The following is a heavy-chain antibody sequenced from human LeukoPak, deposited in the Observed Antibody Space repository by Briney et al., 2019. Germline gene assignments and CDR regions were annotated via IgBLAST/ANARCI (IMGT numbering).Heavy chain of an antibody. J-gene: IGHJ5*02. V-gene: IGHV1-18*01. CDR1: GYTFTAFG. Sequence: GASVKVSCKFSGYTFTAFGFSWVRQAPGQGLEWMGWISADTTRTINIEKLQDRVTMTTDTSTSTTYMELRSLRSDDTAVYYCARDGLDYYGSGTYYPNYNWFDPWGQGTLVTVSS. D-gene: IGHD3-10*01. CDR2: ISADTTRT. CDR3: ARDGLDYYGSGTYYPNYNWFDP.